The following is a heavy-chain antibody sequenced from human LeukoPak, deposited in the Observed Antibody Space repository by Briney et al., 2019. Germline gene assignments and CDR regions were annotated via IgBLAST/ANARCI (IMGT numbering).Heavy chain of an antibody. CDR1: GGTFSSYA. V-gene: IGHV1-69*11. CDR2: IIPILGTA. J-gene: IGHJ4*02. CDR3: ARDREAAAGTIDY. Sequence: GASVKVSCKASGGTFSSYAISWVRQAPGQGLEWMGRIIPILGTANYAQKFQGRVTITADESTSTAYMELSSLRSEDTAVYYCARDREAAAGTIDYWGQGTLVTVSS. D-gene: IGHD6-13*01.